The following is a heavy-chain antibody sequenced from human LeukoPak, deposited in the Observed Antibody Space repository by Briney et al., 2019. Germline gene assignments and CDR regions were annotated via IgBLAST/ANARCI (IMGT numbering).Heavy chain of an antibody. CDR2: FYYSGNT. CDR1: GGSISSSTYY. V-gene: IGHV4-39*01. D-gene: IGHD5-24*01. Sequence: SETLSLTCTVSGGSISSSTYYWGWIRQPPGKGLEWIGSFYYSGNTYSNPSLKSRLTISVDTSKNQFSLKLTSVTAADTAVYYCATSQERWLHLFDYWGQGTLVTVSS. CDR3: ATSQERWLHLFDY. J-gene: IGHJ4*02.